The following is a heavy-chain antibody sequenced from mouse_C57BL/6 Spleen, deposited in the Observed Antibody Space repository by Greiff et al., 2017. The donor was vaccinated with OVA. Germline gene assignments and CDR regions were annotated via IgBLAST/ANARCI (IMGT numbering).Heavy chain of an antibody. CDR1: GYTFTSYW. CDR2: IYPNSGGT. J-gene: IGHJ2*01. V-gene: IGHV1-72*01. CDR3: ERGGTTVTFDY. Sequence: VQLQQPGAELVKPGASVKMSCKASGYTFTSYWMPWVKQRPGRGLEWIGRIYPNSGGTKYNAQFKSKATLTVAKPSSTAYMQLSSLTSEDSAVDYCERGGTTVTFDYWGQGTTLTVSS. D-gene: IGHD2-1*01.